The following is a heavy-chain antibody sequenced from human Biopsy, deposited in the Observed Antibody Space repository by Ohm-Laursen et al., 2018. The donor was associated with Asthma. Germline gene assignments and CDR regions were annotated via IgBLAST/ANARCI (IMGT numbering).Heavy chain of an antibody. CDR2: IKHDGTER. CDR1: GFSFGDYW. CDR3: VKDTYEDSYGYYTFEV. J-gene: IGHJ3*01. Sequence: SLRLSCTAAGFSFGDYWMSWVRQVPGKGLEWVANIKHDGTERNHVDSLKGRFTISRDNAKNSLYLQMNSLRAEDTAVYYCVKDTYEDSYGYYTFEVWGQGTMVTVSS. D-gene: IGHD3-22*01. V-gene: IGHV3-7*03.